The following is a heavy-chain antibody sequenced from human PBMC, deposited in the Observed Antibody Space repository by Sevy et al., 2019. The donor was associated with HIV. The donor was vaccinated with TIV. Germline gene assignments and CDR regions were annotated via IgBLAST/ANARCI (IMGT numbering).Heavy chain of an antibody. CDR2: LKSKAYGGTV. D-gene: IGHD1-1*01. V-gene: IGHV3-49*04. Sequence: GGSLRLSCTASGFTFGDYCMSWVRQAPGKGLEWLAFLKSKAYGGTVDHAGFVKGRFPISRDDSKSIAYLQMNDLNTGDKGVYYCTRWKGAHSIFDYWGQGALVTVSS. J-gene: IGHJ4*02. CDR3: TRWKGAHSIFDY. CDR1: GFTFGDYC.